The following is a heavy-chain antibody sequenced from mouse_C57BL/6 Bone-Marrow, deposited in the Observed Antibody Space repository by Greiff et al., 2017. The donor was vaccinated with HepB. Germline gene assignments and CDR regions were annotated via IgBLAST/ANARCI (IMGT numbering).Heavy chain of an antibody. D-gene: IGHD1-1*01. CDR2: INPSRGYT. J-gene: IGHJ3*01. Sequence: VQLQQSGAELAKPGASVKLSCKASGYTFTSYWMHWVKQRPGQGLEWIGYINPSRGYTKYNQKFKDKATLTADKSTSTAYMQLSSLSYEDSAVYYCARHYGSSYAWFAYWGQGTLVTVSA. V-gene: IGHV1-7*01. CDR1: GYTFTSYW. CDR3: ARHYGSSYAWFAY.